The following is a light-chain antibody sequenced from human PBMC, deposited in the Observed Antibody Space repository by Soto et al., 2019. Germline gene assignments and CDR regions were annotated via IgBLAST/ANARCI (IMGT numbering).Light chain of an antibody. CDR1: QNINRY. J-gene: IGKJ4*01. CDR3: QQANSFPLT. Sequence: DIQMTQSPSTLSASVGDRVTITCRASQNINRYLAWYQQKPGEAPKLLIYAASSLQSGVPSRFSGSGSGTDFTLTISSLQPEDFATYYCQQANSFPLTFGGGTKVDIK. V-gene: IGKV1-12*01. CDR2: AAS.